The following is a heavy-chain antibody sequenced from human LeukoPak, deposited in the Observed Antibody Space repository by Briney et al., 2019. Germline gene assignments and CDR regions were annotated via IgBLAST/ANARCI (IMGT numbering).Heavy chain of an antibody. CDR2: INPNSGGT. J-gene: IGHJ4*02. D-gene: IGHD5-18*01. CDR3: GRAPEPLQLWIN. CDR1: GYTFTGYY. Sequence: ASVKVSCKASGYTFTGYYMHWVRQAPGQGLEWMGWINPNSGGTNYAQKFQGRVTMTRDTSISTAYMELSRLRSDDTAVYYCGRAPEPLQLWINWGQGTLVTVSS. V-gene: IGHV1-2*02.